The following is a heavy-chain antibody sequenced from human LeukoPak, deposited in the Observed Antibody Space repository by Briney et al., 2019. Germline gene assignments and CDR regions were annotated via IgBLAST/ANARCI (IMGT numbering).Heavy chain of an antibody. CDR3: ARDLSDIVVVPAATDAPFDY. CDR2: INPNRGGT. V-gene: IGHV1-2*02. J-gene: IGHJ4*02. D-gene: IGHD2-2*01. Sequence: ASVKVSCKASGYTFTGYYMHWVRQAPGQGLEWMGWINPNRGGTNYAQKFQGRVTMTRETSISTAYMELSRLRSDDTAVYYCARDLSDIVVVPAATDAPFDYWGQGTLVTVSS. CDR1: GYTFTGYY.